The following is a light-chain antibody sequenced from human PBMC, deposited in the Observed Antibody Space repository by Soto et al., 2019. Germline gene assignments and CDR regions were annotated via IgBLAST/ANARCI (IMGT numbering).Light chain of an antibody. J-gene: IGKJ1*01. V-gene: IGKV1-5*01. CDR2: DAS. CDR3: QQCHSFPWT. CDR1: QTIHSF. Sequence: DIQMTQSPSTLSASVGDRVTITCRASQTIHSFLAWYQQKAGKAPKLLIYDASNLESGVPSRFSGSGSGTEFTLTVSSLQPDDFATFYCQQCHSFPWTFGQGTKVEI.